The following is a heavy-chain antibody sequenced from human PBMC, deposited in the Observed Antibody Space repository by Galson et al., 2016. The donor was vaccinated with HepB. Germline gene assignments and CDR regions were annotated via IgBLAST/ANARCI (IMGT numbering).Heavy chain of an antibody. V-gene: IGHV1-3*01. Sequence: SVKVSCKASGYTFTSHAMHWVCQAPGQRLKWMGWINAGNGNTKYSQKFQGRVTITRDTSASTAYMELSSLRSEDTAVYYCARDRKTDYDFWSGTDVWGQGTTVTVS. CDR1: GYTFTSHA. CDR2: INAGNGNT. CDR3: ARDRKTDYDFWSGTDV. J-gene: IGHJ6*02. D-gene: IGHD3-3*01.